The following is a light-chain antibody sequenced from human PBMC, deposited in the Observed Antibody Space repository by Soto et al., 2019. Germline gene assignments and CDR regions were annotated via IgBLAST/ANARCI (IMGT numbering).Light chain of an antibody. CDR3: ASHAGRKNII. J-gene: IGLJ2*01. V-gene: IGLV2-8*01. Sequence: SVLTQPPSASGSPGRSVTISCTGTSSDIGGYNYVSWYQQHPGKAPKLMIYEVNKRPSGVPDRFSGSKSGNTASLTVSGLQAEDEADYYCASHAGRKNIIFGGGTKVTVL. CDR2: EVN. CDR1: SSDIGGYNY.